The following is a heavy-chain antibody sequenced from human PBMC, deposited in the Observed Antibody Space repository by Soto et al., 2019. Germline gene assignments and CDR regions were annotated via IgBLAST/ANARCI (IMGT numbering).Heavy chain of an antibody. D-gene: IGHD1-20*01. V-gene: IGHV3-48*01. J-gene: IGHJ6*04. CDR1: GFTFSIYN. CDR2: ITGRSSTI. CDR3: ARDGILDV. Sequence: PWGSLRLSCVAFGFTFSIYNMNWVRQAPGKGLEWISYITGRSSTIYYADSVEGRFTISRDNAKYSLYLQMNSLRAEDTAVYYCARDGILDVWGKGTTVTVSS.